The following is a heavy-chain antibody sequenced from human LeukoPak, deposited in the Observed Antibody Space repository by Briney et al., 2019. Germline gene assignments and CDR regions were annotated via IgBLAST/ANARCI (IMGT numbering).Heavy chain of an antibody. V-gene: IGHV3-33*01. Sequence: GGSLRLSCAASGFTFSSYGMHWVGQAPGKGVEGVAVICYDGSNKYYADSVKGGFTISRHNSKHTLYLQMNSLRAEDTAVYYCARDYLPTTVTSRFDYWGQGTLVTVSS. CDR3: ARDYLPTTVTSRFDY. J-gene: IGHJ4*02. CDR2: ICYDGSNK. D-gene: IGHD4-17*01. CDR1: GFTFSSYG.